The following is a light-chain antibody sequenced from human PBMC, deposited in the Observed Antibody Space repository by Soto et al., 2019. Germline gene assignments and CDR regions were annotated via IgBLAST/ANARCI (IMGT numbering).Light chain of an antibody. CDR2: EVS. V-gene: IGLV2-18*02. CDR3: SSYTSSNTYV. J-gene: IGLJ1*01. Sequence: QSSLPQPPSVSGSPGQSVAISCTGAGSDVGSYNRVSWYQQPPGTAPKVMIYEVSNRPSGVPDRFSGSKSGNTASLTISGLQAEDEADYYCSSYTSSNTYVFGTGTKVTVL. CDR1: GSDVGSYNR.